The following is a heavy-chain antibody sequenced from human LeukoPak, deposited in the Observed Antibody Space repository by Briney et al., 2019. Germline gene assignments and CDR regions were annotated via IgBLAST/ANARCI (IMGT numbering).Heavy chain of an antibody. CDR2: ISGSGGST. D-gene: IGHD1-26*01. V-gene: IGHV3-23*01. Sequence: GGSLRLSCAASGFTFSSYGMSWVRQAPGKGLVWVSAISGSGGSTYYADSVKGRFTISRDNSKNTLYLQMNSLRAEDTAVYYCAKVHSEWELPSIWGQGTMVTVSS. CDR3: AKVHSEWELPSI. CDR1: GFTFSSYG. J-gene: IGHJ3*02.